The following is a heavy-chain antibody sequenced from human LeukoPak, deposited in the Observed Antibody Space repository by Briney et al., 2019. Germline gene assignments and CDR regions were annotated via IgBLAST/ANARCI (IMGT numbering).Heavy chain of an antibody. D-gene: IGHD6-13*01. CDR2: IKQDGSAK. CDR1: GFTFSNYW. Sequence: PGGSLRLSCAASGFTFSNYWMTWVRQAPGKGLEWVANIKQDGSAKFYVDSVKGRFTISRDNAKNSVYLQMDNLRIEDTAVYYCTRDSYTRTWHEEGRDFWGQGTLVTVSS. V-gene: IGHV3-7*01. J-gene: IGHJ4*02. CDR3: TRDSYTRTWHEEGRDF.